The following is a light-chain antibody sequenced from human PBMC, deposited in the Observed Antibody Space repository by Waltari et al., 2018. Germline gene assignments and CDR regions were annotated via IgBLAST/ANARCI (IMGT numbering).Light chain of an antibody. CDR1: QSLSRNY. CDR2: GAP. CDR3: QQYGSSLMYT. V-gene: IGKV3-20*01. Sequence: EIVLTQSPGTLSLSPGERATLSCRASQSLSRNYLAWYQQKPGQAPRLLISGAPSRATGIPDRFSGSGSGTDFTLTISRLEPEDFAVYYCQQYGSSLMYTFGQGTRLDIK. J-gene: IGKJ2*01.